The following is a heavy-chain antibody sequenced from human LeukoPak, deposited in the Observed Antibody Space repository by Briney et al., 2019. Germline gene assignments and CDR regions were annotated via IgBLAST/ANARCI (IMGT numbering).Heavy chain of an antibody. CDR1: GGTFSSYA. Sequence: GASVRVSCTASGGTFSSYAINWVRQAPGQGLEWMGGIIPIFGTSNYAQKFQGRVTITADESTSTAYMELSSLRSEDTAVYYCARDQMPDTAMANWLDPWGQGTLVTVSS. D-gene: IGHD5-18*01. J-gene: IGHJ5*02. CDR3: ARDQMPDTAMANWLDP. V-gene: IGHV1-69*13. CDR2: IIPIFGTS.